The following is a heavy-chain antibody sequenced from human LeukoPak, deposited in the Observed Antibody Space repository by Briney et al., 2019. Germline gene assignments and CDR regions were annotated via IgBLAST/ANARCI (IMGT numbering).Heavy chain of an antibody. CDR1: GFTFDDYA. CDR3: AKDLEYSAAAASPFDY. CDR2: ISWNSGSI. Sequence: GGSLRLSCAASGFTFDDYAMHWVRQAPGKGLEWVSGISWNSGSIGYADSVKGRFTISRDNAKNSLYPQMNSLRAEDTALYYCAKDLEYSAAAASPFDYWGQGTLVTVSS. D-gene: IGHD6-13*01. V-gene: IGHV3-9*01. J-gene: IGHJ4*02.